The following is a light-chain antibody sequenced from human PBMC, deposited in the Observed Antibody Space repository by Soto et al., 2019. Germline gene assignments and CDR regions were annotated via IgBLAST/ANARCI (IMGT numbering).Light chain of an antibody. Sequence: QSALTQPAAVSGSPGQSITIPCTGTSGDVGGYNYVSWYQQHPGKAPKLMMYEVSNRPSGVSNRFSGCKSGNTASLTISRLQAEDEADYYCSSYTSSSARGFGAGTKVTVL. J-gene: IGLJ1*01. CDR1: SGDVGGYNY. V-gene: IGLV2-14*01. CDR2: EVS. CDR3: SSYTSSSARG.